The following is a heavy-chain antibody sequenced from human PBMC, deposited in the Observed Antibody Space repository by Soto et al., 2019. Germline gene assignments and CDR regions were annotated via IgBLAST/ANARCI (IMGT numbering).Heavy chain of an antibody. CDR3: ASSGIGYCISTSCWPFDY. Sequence: PSETLSLTCTVSGGSISSGGYYWSWIRQHPGKGLEWIGYIYYSGSTYYNPSLKSRVTISVDTSKNQFSLKLSSVTAADTAVYYCASSGIGYCISTSCWPFDYWGQGTLVTVSS. V-gene: IGHV4-31*03. CDR2: IYYSGST. J-gene: IGHJ4*02. CDR1: GGSISSGGYY. D-gene: IGHD2-2*01.